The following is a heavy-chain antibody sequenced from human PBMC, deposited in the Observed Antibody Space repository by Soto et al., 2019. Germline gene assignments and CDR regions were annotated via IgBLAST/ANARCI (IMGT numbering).Heavy chain of an antibody. V-gene: IGHV1-69*01. Sequence: QVQLVQSGAEVKKPGSSVKVSCKASGGTFSSYAISWVRQAPGHGLEWMGGIIPIFGTANYAQKFQGRVTITADESTSTAYMELSSLRSEDTAVYYCARTRSGYDCSSSFDYWGQGTLVTVSS. D-gene: IGHD5-12*01. CDR3: ARTRSGYDCSSSFDY. J-gene: IGHJ4*02. CDR1: GGTFSSYA. CDR2: IIPIFGTA.